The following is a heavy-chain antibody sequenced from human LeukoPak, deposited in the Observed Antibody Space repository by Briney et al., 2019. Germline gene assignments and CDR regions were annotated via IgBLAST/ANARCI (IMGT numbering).Heavy chain of an antibody. CDR1: GFTFDDYA. CDR2: ISWNSGSI. Sequence: GGSLRLSCAASGFTFDDYAMHWVRHAPGKGLEWVSGISWNSGSIGYADSVKGRFTISRDNAKNSLYLQMNSLRAEDTALYYCAKATAYDSSGYFDYWGQGTLVTVSS. CDR3: AKATAYDSSGYFDY. D-gene: IGHD3-22*01. V-gene: IGHV3-9*01. J-gene: IGHJ4*02.